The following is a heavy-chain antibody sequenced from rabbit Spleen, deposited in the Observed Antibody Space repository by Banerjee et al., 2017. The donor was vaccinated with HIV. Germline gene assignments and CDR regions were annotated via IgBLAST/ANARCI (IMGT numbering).Heavy chain of an antibody. CDR2: IYADSGVT. CDR1: GFTISSNYW. D-gene: IGHD7-1*01. Sequence: QSLEESGGGLVKPGGTLTLTCTVSGFTISSNYWMCWVRQAPGKGLELIACIYADSGVTYSATWAKGRFTISKTSSTTVTLQMTSLSAADTATYFCARDTGTAWADIAKFGLWGQGTLVTVS. V-gene: IGHV1S40*01. J-gene: IGHJ4*01. CDR3: ARDTGTAWADIAKFGL.